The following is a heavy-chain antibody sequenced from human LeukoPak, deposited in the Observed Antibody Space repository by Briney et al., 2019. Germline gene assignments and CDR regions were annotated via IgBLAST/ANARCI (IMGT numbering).Heavy chain of an antibody. CDR1: GGSISSSSYY. D-gene: IGHD3-10*01. CDR2: IYYSGST. CDR3: ARYYYGSGSYYEYNWFDP. J-gene: IGHJ5*02. Sequence: PSETLSLTCTVSGGSISSSSYYWGRIRQPPGKGLEWIGSIYYSGSTYYNPSLKSRVTISVDTSKNQFSLKLSSVTAADTAVYYCARYYYGSGSYYEYNWFDPWGQGTLVTVSS. V-gene: IGHV4-39*01.